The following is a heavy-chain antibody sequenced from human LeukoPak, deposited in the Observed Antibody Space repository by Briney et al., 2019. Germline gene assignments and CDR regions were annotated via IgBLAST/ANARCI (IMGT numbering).Heavy chain of an antibody. Sequence: GGSLRLSCAASGFTLSSYAMSWVRQAPGKGLEWVSAISGSGGSTYYADSVKGRFTISRENSKNTLYLQMNSLRAEDKAVYYFAKDAGKIFRNFDSKDWGQGTLVTVSS. J-gene: IGHJ4*02. D-gene: IGHD3-9*01. CDR2: ISGSGGST. CDR1: GFTLSSYA. CDR3: AKDAGKIFRNFDSKD. V-gene: IGHV3-23*01.